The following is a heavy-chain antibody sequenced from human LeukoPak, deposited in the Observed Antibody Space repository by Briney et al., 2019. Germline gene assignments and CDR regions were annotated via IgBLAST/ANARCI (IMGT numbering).Heavy chain of an antibody. J-gene: IGHJ4*02. CDR2: IRSDGSST. D-gene: IGHD6-19*01. CDR1: GFSFRAYI. Sequence: GGSLRLSCVASGFSFRAYIMHWVRQAPGKGLEYVSAIRSDGSSTFYPNSVKGRFTISRDNSKSTLYLQMGSLRAEDTAVYYCTRRYGGHSGWAGYHDSWGQGTLVTVSS. CDR3: TRRYGGHSGWAGYHDS. V-gene: IGHV3-64*01.